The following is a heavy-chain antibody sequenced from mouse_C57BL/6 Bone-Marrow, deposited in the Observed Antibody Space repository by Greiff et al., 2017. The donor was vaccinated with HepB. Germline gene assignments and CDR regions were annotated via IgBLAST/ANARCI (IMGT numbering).Heavy chain of an antibody. CDR3: ATPYYGSSYFDY. Sequence: EVKLVESGGGLVKPGGSLKLSCAASGFTFSSYAMSWVRQTPEKRLEWVATISDGGSYTYYPDNVKGRFTSSRDNAKNNLYLQMSHLKSEDTAMYYCATPYYGSSYFDYWGQGTTLTVSS. CDR2: ISDGGSYT. D-gene: IGHD1-1*01. J-gene: IGHJ2*01. CDR1: GFTFSSYA. V-gene: IGHV5-4*03.